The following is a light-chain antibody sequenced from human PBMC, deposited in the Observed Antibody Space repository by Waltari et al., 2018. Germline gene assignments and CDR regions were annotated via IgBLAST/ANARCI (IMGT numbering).Light chain of an antibody. CDR3: QSDDRSNRHVV. J-gene: IGLJ2*01. V-gene: IGLV6-57*02. CDR1: SGSIASNS. Sequence: NFMLTQPHSVSESPGKTVTISCTGSSGSIASNSVQWYPQRPGSAPTTVIYEGNHRPSGVPDRFSGSIDSSSSSASLTSSGLKPEDEADYYCQSDDRSNRHVVFGGGTKLTVL. CDR2: EGN.